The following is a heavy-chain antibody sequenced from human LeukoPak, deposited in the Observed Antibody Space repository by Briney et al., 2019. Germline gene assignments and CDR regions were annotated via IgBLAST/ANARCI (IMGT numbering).Heavy chain of an antibody. V-gene: IGHV3-74*01. CDR1: GFTFSSYW. Sequence: PGGSLRLSCAASGFTFSSYWMHWVRQAPGKGLVWVSGINSDGFSTNYADSVKGRFTISRDNAKNTLYLQMNSVRAEDTAVYYCARVGILRYFDYWGQGTLVTVPP. CDR2: INSDGFST. D-gene: IGHD6-13*01. CDR3: ARVGILRYFDY. J-gene: IGHJ4*02.